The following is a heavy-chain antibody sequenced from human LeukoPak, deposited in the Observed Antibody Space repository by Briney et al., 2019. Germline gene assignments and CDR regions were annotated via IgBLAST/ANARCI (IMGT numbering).Heavy chain of an antibody. V-gene: IGHV4-30-4*01. CDR3: IGYCSGGSCYPPDY. D-gene: IGHD2-15*01. J-gene: IGHJ4*02. CDR1: GGSISSGDYY. CDR2: IYYSGST. Sequence: PSETLSLTCTVSGGSISSGDYYWSWIRQPPGKGLEWIGYIYYSGSTYYNPPLKSRVTISVDTSKNQFSLKLSSVTAADTAVYYCIGYCSGGSCYPPDYWGQGTLVTVFS.